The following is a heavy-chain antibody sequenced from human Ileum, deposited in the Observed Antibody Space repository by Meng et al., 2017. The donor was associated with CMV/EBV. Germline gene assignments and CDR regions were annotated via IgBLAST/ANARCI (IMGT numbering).Heavy chain of an antibody. CDR2: IYGPDSKT. J-gene: IGHJ4*01. V-gene: IGHV3-23*03. CDR3: AKGLTTSDY. CDR1: GFTFSAYA. Sequence: GESLKISCAASGFTFSAYAMRWARQAPGKGLEWASIIYGPDSKTYYADSVKGRFTMSRDNSKNMLYLQMNSLRVEDTAIYYCAKGLTTSDYWGQGTLVTVSS. D-gene: IGHD1-1*01.